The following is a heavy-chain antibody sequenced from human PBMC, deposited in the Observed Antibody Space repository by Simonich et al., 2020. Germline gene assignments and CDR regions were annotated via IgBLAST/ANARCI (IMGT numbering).Heavy chain of an antibody. J-gene: IGHJ4*02. CDR3: ARNRLDY. CDR1: GFTFSSYW. Sequence: EVQLVESGGGLVQPGGSLRLSCAASGFTFSSYWVHWVRQAPGKGMVGDSRIKSDGSSTGYADSGKGRFTISRDNAKNTLYLQMNSLRAEDTAVYYCARNRLDYWGQGTLVTVSS. V-gene: IGHV3-74*01. CDR2: IKSDGSST.